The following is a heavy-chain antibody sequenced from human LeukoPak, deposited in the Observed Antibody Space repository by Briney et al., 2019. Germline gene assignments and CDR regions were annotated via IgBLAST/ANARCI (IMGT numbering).Heavy chain of an antibody. D-gene: IGHD1-20*01. V-gene: IGHV4-59*12. J-gene: IGHJ3*02. Sequence: SETLSLTCTVSGGSISSYYWSWIRQPPGKGLEWIGYIYYSGSTNYNPSLKSRVTISVDTSKNQFSLKLSSVTAADTGVYYCAKAITEGAFDIWGQGTMVTVSS. CDR2: IYYSGST. CDR1: GGSISSYY. CDR3: AKAITEGAFDI.